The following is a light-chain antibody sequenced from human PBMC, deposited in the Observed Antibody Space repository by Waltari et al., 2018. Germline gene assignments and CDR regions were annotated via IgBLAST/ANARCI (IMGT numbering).Light chain of an antibody. CDR2: AAS. Sequence: EIVWTQSPGTLSLSPGERATLSCRASQSVSKYLAWYQQRPGQAPRLLMYAASTRATGIPDSFSGSGAVTDFSLTISRLEPEDFAVYYCQNHERLPATFGQGTKVEIK. J-gene: IGKJ1*01. V-gene: IGKV3-20*01. CDR3: QNHERLPAT. CDR1: QSVSKY.